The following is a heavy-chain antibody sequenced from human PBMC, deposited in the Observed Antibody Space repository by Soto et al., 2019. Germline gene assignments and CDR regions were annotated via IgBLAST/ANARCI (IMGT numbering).Heavy chain of an antibody. CDR2: INHSGST. J-gene: IGHJ6*02. D-gene: IGHD7-27*01. Sequence: PSETLSLTCGVYGGSFSCYYWSWIRQPPGKGLEWIGEINHSGSTNYNPSLKSRVTISVDTSKNQFSLKLSSVTAADTAVYYCARGAKLTGEMGDYYYYGMDVWGQGTTVTVSS. V-gene: IGHV4-34*01. CDR3: ARGAKLTGEMGDYYYYGMDV. CDR1: GGSFSCYY.